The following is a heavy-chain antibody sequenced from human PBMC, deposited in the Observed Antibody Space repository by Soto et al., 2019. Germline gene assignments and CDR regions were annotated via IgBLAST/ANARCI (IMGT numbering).Heavy chain of an antibody. CDR2: IYYTGST. CDR1: GGSVSSGSYY. CDR3: ARAPIELRANWFHP. J-gene: IGHJ5*02. V-gene: IGHV4-61*01. Sequence: QVQLQESGPGLVKPSETLSLTCTVSGGSVSSGSYYWSWIRQPPGKGLDWIGNIYYTGSTNYNPAFKSRVTISVDMSKNQLPLRLSSLTAADTAVYYCARAPIELRANWFHPWVQGTLVTVSS. D-gene: IGHD2-8*01.